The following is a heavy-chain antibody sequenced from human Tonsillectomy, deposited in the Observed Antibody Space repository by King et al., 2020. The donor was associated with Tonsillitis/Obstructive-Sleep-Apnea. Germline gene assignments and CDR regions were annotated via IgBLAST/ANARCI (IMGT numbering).Heavy chain of an antibody. Sequence: VQLVESGGGVVQPGRSLRLTCEAAECTFSTYDMHWVRQDPGKGLEWVAVISYDVSNKDYADSVKGRLTITRDNSKNTLYLQMNSLKGEDTAVYFCARGCSGGSCYFAFDIWGQGTVVTVSS. CDR3: ARGCSGGSCYFAFDI. CDR2: ISYDVSNK. CDR1: ECTFSTYD. J-gene: IGHJ3*02. D-gene: IGHD2-15*01. V-gene: IGHV3-30*01.